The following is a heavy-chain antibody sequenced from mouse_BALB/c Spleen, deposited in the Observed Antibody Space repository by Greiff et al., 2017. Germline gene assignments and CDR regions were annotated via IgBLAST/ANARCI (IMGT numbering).Heavy chain of an antibody. Sequence: VKLQESGAELAKPGASVKMSCKASGYTFTSYWMHWVKQRPGQGLEWIGYINPSTGYTEYNQKFKDKATLTADKSSSTAYMQLSRLTSEDSAVYYCASGGYYGSKGTGYFDVWGAGTTVTVSS. CDR2: INPSTGYT. D-gene: IGHD1-1*01. CDR1: GYTFTSYW. V-gene: IGHV1-7*01. CDR3: ASGGYYGSKGTGYFDV. J-gene: IGHJ1*01.